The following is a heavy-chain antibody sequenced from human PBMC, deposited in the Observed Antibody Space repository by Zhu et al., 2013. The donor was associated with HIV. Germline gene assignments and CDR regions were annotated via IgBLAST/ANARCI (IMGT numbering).Heavy chain of an antibody. J-gene: IGHJ4*02. D-gene: IGHD3-9*01. CDR3: AKVTRRYFDWLDILPNDY. Sequence: EVQLLESGGGLVQPGGSLRLSCAASGFTFSSYAMSWVRQAPGKGLEWVSAISGSGGSTYYADSVKGRFTISRDNSKNTLYLQMNSLRAEDTAVYYCAKVTRRYFDWLDILPNDYWGQGTLVTVSS. CDR1: GFTFSSYA. CDR2: ISGSGGST. V-gene: IGHV3-23*01.